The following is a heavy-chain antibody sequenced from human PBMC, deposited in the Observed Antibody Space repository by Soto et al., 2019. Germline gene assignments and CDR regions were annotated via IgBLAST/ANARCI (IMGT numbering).Heavy chain of an antibody. Sequence: QVQLVQSGAEVKKPGASVKVSCKASGYSFTSHAMHWVRQAPGQRLEWMGWINAGNGNTKYSQKFQGRVTITRDTSASTAYMELSSLRSEGTAVYYCLGYCSGGSCSSRGYWGQGTLVTVSS. CDR1: GYSFTSHA. D-gene: IGHD2-15*01. CDR3: LGYCSGGSCSSRGY. CDR2: INAGNGNT. J-gene: IGHJ4*02. V-gene: IGHV1-3*01.